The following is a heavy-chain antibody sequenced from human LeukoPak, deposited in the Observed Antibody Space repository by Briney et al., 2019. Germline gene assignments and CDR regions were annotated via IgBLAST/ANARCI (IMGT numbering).Heavy chain of an antibody. CDR3: ARNMGYSNGGFDP. V-gene: IGHV4-39*01. CDR2: LYYSAST. J-gene: IGHJ5*02. CDR1: GGSISSSNSY. D-gene: IGHD6-25*01. Sequence: SETLSLTCTVSGGSISSSNSYWGWVRQPPGKGLEWIGSLYYSASTYYNPSLKTRVTIFVDTSKNEFSLKVNSVSAADTAGYYCARNMGYSNGGFDPWGQGTLVTVSS.